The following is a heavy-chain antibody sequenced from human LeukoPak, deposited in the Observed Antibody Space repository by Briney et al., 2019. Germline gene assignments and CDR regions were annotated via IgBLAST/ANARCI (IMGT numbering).Heavy chain of an antibody. Sequence: PSETLSLTCTVSGGSISSGGYYWSWIRQHPGKGLEWIGYIYYSGSTYYNPSLKSRVTISVDTSKNQFSLKLSSVTAADTAVYYCAREDYYGSGSPWPYYYYYGMDVWGQGTTVTVSS. CDR3: AREDYYGSGSPWPYYYYYGMDV. J-gene: IGHJ6*02. CDR1: GGSISSGGYY. CDR2: IYYSGST. D-gene: IGHD3-10*01. V-gene: IGHV4-31*03.